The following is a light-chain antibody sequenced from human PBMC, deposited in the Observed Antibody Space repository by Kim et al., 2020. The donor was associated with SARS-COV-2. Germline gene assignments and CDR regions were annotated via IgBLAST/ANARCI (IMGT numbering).Light chain of an antibody. Sequence: LSPEGSTPLSCRGSQSVSSYVAWYQQKPGQAPRLLIYDASNRATGIPARFSGSVSGTDFTLTISSLEPEDFAVYYCQQRSNWPLTFGGGTKVDIK. CDR1: QSVSSY. CDR3: QQRSNWPLT. V-gene: IGKV3-11*01. J-gene: IGKJ4*01. CDR2: DAS.